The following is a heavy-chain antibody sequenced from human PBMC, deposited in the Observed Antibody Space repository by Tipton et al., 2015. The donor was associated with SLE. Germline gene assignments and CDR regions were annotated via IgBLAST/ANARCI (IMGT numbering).Heavy chain of an antibody. Sequence: SLRLSCAASGFIFSSHEMNWVRQAPGKGLEWVSYISSSGNTIYYADSVRGRFTVSRDNSENTLYLQMNSLRREDTAVYFCARVRVPRLAPEYYFDYWGQGTLVAVSS. V-gene: IGHV3-48*03. CDR2: ISSSGNTI. CDR3: ARVRVPRLAPEYYFDY. D-gene: IGHD3-9*01. J-gene: IGHJ4*02. CDR1: GFIFSSHE.